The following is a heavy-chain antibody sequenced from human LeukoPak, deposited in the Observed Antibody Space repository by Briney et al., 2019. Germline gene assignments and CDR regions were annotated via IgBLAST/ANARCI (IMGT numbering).Heavy chain of an antibody. D-gene: IGHD3-3*01. CDR3: ARDRGDYDFWSGYQLGYMDV. J-gene: IGHJ6*03. Sequence: ASVKVSCKASGYTFTSYYMHWVRQAPGQGLEWMGIINPSGGSTSYAQKFQGRVTMTRDTSTSTVYMELSSLRSEDTAVYYCARDRGDYDFWSGYQLGYMDVWGRGTTVTVSS. CDR1: GYTFTSYY. V-gene: IGHV1-46*01. CDR2: INPSGGST.